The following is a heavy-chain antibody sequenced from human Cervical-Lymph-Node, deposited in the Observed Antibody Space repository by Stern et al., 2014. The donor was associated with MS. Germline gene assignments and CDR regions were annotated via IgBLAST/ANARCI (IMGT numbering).Heavy chain of an antibody. CDR1: GFTFSSYG. D-gene: IGHD2-15*01. J-gene: IGHJ4*02. Sequence: VHLVESGGGVVQPGRSLRLSCAASGFTFSSYGMHWVRQAPGKGLEWVAVIWYDGSNKYYADSVKGRFTISRDNSKNPLYLQMNSLRAEDTAVYYCARDRHDLGYCSGGSCYLPDYWGQGTLVTVSS. V-gene: IGHV3-33*01. CDR2: IWYDGSNK. CDR3: ARDRHDLGYCSGGSCYLPDY.